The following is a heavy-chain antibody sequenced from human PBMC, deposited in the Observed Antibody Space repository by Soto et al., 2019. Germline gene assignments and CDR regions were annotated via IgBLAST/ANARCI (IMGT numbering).Heavy chain of an antibody. CDR1: GFTFSSYA. J-gene: IGHJ4*02. CDR2: ISGSGGST. D-gene: IGHD6-13*01. CDR3: AKENGYSSSWFEFDY. V-gene: IGHV3-23*01. Sequence: EVQLLESGGGLVQPGGSLRLSCAASGFTFSSYAMSWVRQAPGKGLEWVSAISGSGGSTYYADSVKGRFTISRDNSKNPLYLQMNSLRAEDTAVCYCAKENGYSSSWFEFDYWGQGTLVTVSS.